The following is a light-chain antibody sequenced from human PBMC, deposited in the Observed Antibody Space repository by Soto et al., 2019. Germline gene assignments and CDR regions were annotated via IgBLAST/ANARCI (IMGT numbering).Light chain of an antibody. CDR2: DAS. CDR3: QQGSNWPSHT. J-gene: IGKJ4*01. CDR1: QSVSSY. Sequence: IVLTQSPATLSFSPGERATLSCRASQSVSSYLAWYQQKPGQAPRLLIYDASNRDTGIPARFSGSGSGTDFTLTISSLVPEDFAVYYCQQGSNWPSHTCGGGTKVEIK. V-gene: IGKV3-11*01.